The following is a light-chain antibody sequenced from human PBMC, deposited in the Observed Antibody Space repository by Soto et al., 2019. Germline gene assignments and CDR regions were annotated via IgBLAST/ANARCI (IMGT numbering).Light chain of an antibody. V-gene: IGLV2-14*01. CDR1: SSDVGGYNY. Sequence: QSALTQPASVSGSPGQSITISCTGTSSDVGGYNYVSWYQQHPGKAPKLMIYDVSNRPSGVPNRFSGSKSGNTASLTISGLQAEDEADHYCRSYTSSSTLGVFGTGTKVTVL. CDR2: DVS. CDR3: RSYTSSSTLGV. J-gene: IGLJ1*01.